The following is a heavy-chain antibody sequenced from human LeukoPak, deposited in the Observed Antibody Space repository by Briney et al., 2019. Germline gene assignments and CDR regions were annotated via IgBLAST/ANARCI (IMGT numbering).Heavy chain of an antibody. CDR3: ARGSYSGSYYYFDY. V-gene: IGHV4-59*01. CDR1: IGSISRYY. J-gene: IGHJ4*02. Sequence: PSETLSLTCTVSIGSISRYYWSWIRQPPGKGVEWIGYIYYSGSTNYTPSLKSRVTISVDTSKNQFSLKLSSVTAADTAVYYCARGSYSGSYYYFDYWGQGTLVTVSS. CDR2: IYYSGST. D-gene: IGHD1-26*01.